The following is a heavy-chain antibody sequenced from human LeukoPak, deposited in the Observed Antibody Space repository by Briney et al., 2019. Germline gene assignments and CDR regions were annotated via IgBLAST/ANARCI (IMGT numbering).Heavy chain of an antibody. V-gene: IGHV1-2*06. D-gene: IGHD5-12*01. Sequence: GASVKVSCKASGYTFTGYFMHWVRQAPGQGLEWMGRIIPNSGGSNFAQNFQGRVTMTRDTSISTTYMELSSLRSDDTAVYYCARGSSSGYDIDYWGQGTLVTVSS. CDR1: GYTFTGYF. CDR3: ARGSSSGYDIDY. CDR2: IIPNSGGS. J-gene: IGHJ4*02.